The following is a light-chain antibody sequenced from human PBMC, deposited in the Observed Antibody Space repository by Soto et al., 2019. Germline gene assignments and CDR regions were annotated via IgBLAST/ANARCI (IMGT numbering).Light chain of an antibody. Sequence: DVVMTQTPLSSPVTLGQPASISCSSSQSLVYSDGNTYLSWLQQRPRQPPRLLIYKGANRFSGVPDRFSGSGAGTDCTLTISRVEAEDVAIYSCMQTTHLPHTFGQGTKLEIK. CDR3: MQTTHLPHT. J-gene: IGKJ2*01. V-gene: IGKV2-24*01. CDR2: KGA. CDR1: QSLVYSDGNTY.